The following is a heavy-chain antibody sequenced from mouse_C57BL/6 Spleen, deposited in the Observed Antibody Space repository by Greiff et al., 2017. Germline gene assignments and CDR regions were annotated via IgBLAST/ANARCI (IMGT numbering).Heavy chain of an antibody. J-gene: IGHJ2*01. Sequence: VQLQQPGAELVRPGTSVKLSCKASGYTFTSYWMHWVKQRPGQGLEWIGVIDPSDSYTNYNQKFKGKATLTVDTSSSTAYMQLSSLTSEDSAVYYCARFVTYSNFSFDYWGQGTTLTVSS. V-gene: IGHV1-59*01. CDR1: GYTFTSYW. D-gene: IGHD2-5*01. CDR2: IDPSDSYT. CDR3: ARFVTYSNFSFDY.